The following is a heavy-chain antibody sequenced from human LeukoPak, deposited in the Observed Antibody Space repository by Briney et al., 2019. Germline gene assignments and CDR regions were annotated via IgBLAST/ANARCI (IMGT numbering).Heavy chain of an antibody. CDR1: GYSISSGYY. CDR2: IYYSVST. D-gene: IGHD2-2*01. J-gene: IGHJ5*02. Sequence: SETLSLTCAVSGYSISSGYYWGWIWQPPGRGLEWIGSIYYSVSTHYNPSLKSRVTISIDTSKNQISLKLNSVTAADTAVYYCARHDGDCSSTSCLNWFDPLGQGTLVTVSS. CDR3: ARHDGDCSSTSCLNWFDP. V-gene: IGHV4-38-2*01.